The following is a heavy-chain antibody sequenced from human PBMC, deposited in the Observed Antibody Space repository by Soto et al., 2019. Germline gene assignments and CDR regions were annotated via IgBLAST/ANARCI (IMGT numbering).Heavy chain of an antibody. CDR3: ARDGSARPGTY. CDR2: IYDSEST. J-gene: IGHJ4*02. V-gene: IGHV4-59*01. Sequence: EQLQESGPGLVKPSETLSLICSVSGGSISSYYWSWIRQPPGKGLEWIGYIYDSESTGYNPSLKSRVTMSVDTSKNQFSLKVSSVTAADTAVYYCARDGSARPGTYWSQGTLVTVSS. D-gene: IGHD3-10*01. CDR1: GGSISSYY.